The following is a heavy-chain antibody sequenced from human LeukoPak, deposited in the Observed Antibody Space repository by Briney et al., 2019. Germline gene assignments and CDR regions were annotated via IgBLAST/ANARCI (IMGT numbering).Heavy chain of an antibody. Sequence: PSETLSLTCTVSGGSIESLYWSWIRQSPEKGLEWIGNVFHTGVTSYNLSLKSQVTISVDTSKNQFSLSMTSMTAADTAIYYCTRGGGSGYYFGIPRYYFDAWGQGVLVTVSS. CDR3: TRGGGSGYYFGIPRYYFDA. J-gene: IGHJ4*02. D-gene: IGHD3-22*01. CDR1: GGSIESLY. CDR2: VFHTGVT. V-gene: IGHV4-59*11.